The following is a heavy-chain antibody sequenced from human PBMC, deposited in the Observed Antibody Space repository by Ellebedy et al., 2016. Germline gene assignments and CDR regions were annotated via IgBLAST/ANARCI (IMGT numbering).Heavy chain of an antibody. CDR1: GDSVSSNSAA. CDR2: TYYRSKWYN. V-gene: IGHV6-1*01. D-gene: IGHD4-17*01. CDR3: ARCLSTVTTKGFDY. Sequence: SQTLSLTCAISGDSVSSNSAAWNWIRQSPSRGLEWLGGTYYRSKWYNDYAVSVKSRITINPDTSKNQFSLQLNSVTAADTAVYYCARCLSTVTTKGFDYWGQGTLVTVSS. J-gene: IGHJ4*02.